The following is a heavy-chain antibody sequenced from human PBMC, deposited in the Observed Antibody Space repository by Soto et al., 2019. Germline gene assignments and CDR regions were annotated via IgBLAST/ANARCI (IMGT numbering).Heavy chain of an antibody. CDR3: ARNDPSVAGKGGNWFDP. D-gene: IGHD6-19*01. Sequence: SETLSLTCTVSGGSISSSSYYWGWIRQPPGKGLEWIGSIYYSGSTYYNPSLKSRVTISVDTSKNQFSQKRSSVTAADTAVYYWARNDPSVAGKGGNWFDPWGQGTLVTVSS. J-gene: IGHJ5*02. V-gene: IGHV4-39*01. CDR2: IYYSGST. CDR1: GGSISSSSYY.